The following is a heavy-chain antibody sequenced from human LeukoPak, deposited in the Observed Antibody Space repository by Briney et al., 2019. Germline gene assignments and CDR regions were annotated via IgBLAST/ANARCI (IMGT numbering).Heavy chain of an antibody. CDR1: GYTFTRYA. J-gene: IGHJ4*02. V-gene: IGHV1-18*01. CDR2: ISAYNGNT. D-gene: IGHD3-10*01. CDR3: ARGYYYGSVSYYKKTVDY. Sequence: GAPVKVSRKASGYTFTRYAISWVRQAPGQGVERMGWISAYNGNTNYPQRLQGIVTMTTDSSTSTAYMELSSLRSHDTSVYYCARGYYYGSVSYYKKTVDYWGQGTLVTVSS.